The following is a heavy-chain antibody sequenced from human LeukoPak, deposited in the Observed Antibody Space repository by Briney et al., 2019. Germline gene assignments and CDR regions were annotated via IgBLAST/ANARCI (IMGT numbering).Heavy chain of an antibody. CDR2: IYTSGST. D-gene: IGHD4-11*01. CDR3: ARSTLDYSGRKDAFDI. Sequence: PSETLSLTCTVSGGSICSYYWSWIRQPAGKGLEWIGRIYTSGSTNYNPSLKSRVTMSVDTSKNQFSLKLSSVTAADTAVYYCARSTLDYSGRKDAFDIWGQGTMVTVSS. V-gene: IGHV4-4*07. J-gene: IGHJ3*02. CDR1: GGSICSYY.